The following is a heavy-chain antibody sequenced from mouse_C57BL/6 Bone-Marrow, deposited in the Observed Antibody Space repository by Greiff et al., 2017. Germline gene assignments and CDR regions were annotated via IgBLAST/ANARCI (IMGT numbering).Heavy chain of an antibody. CDR1: GYTFTSYW. CDR2: IHPNSGST. D-gene: IGHD1-1*01. CDR3: ARSYYYGSSYY. V-gene: IGHV1-64*01. J-gene: IGHJ2*01. Sequence: QVQLQQPGAELVKPGASVTLSCKASGYTFTSYWMPWVKQRPGQGLEWIGMIHPNSGSTNYNEKFQSKATLTVDKSSSTASMQLSSRTSEDSAVYYCARSYYYGSSYYWGQGTTLTVAA.